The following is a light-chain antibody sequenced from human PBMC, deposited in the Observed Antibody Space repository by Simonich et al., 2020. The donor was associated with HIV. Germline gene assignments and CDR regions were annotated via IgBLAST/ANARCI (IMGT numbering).Light chain of an antibody. CDR1: SSNIGAGYD. J-gene: IGLJ3*02. CDR3: QSYDSSLSGSQV. V-gene: IGLV1-40*01. Sequence: QSVLTQPPSVSGAPGQRVTISCTGSSSNIGAGYDVHWYQQLPGTAPKLLSYDNSNRPSGVPDRFSGSKSGTSASLAITGLQAEDEADYYCQSYDSSLSGSQVFGGGTKLTVL. CDR2: DNS.